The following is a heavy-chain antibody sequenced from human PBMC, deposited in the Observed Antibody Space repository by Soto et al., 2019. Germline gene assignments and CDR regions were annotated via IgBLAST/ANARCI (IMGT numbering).Heavy chain of an antibody. CDR1: GFTFSSYA. Sequence: GVLRLSCAASGFTFSSYAMSWVRQAPGKGLEWVSAISGSGGSTYYADSVKGRFTISRDNSKNTLYLQMNSLRAEDTAVYYCAKVSAITIFGVVPSPYFDYWGQGTLVTVSS. D-gene: IGHD3-3*01. CDR2: ISGSGGST. J-gene: IGHJ4*02. CDR3: AKVSAITIFGVVPSPYFDY. V-gene: IGHV3-23*01.